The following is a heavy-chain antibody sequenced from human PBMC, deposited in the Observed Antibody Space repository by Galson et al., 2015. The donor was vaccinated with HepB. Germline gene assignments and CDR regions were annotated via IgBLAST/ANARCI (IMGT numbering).Heavy chain of an antibody. CDR2: ISYDGSNK. CDR1: GFTFSSYG. CDR3: AKDWLYCSSTSCYSWYFDY. J-gene: IGHJ4*02. Sequence: SLRLSCAASGFTFSSYGMHWVRQAPGKGLEWVAVISYDGSNKYYADSVKGRFTISRDNSKNTLYLQMNSLRAEDTAVYYCAKDWLYCSSTSCYSWYFDYWGQGTLVTVSS. V-gene: IGHV3-30*18. D-gene: IGHD2-2*02.